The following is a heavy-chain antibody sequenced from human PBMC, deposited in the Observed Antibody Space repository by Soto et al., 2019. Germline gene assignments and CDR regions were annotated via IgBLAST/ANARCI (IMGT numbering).Heavy chain of an antibody. J-gene: IGHJ4*02. CDR1: GFTFSSYS. V-gene: IGHV3-48*02. CDR3: VRPLGPSGGSCYY. Sequence: EVQLVESGGGLVQPGGSLRLSCAASGFTFSSYSMNWVRQAPGKGLEWVSYISSSSSTIYYADSVKVRFTISRDNAKDSLFLEMNSLRDEDTAVYYCVRPLGPSGGSCYYWGQGTLVTVSS. D-gene: IGHD2-15*01. CDR2: ISSSSSTI.